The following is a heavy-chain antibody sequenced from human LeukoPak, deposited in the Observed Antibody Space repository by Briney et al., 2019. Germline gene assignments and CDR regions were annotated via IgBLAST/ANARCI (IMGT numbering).Heavy chain of an antibody. CDR3: ARGYYYGSGSQYYFDY. D-gene: IGHD3-10*01. V-gene: IGHV4-34*01. CDR1: GGSFSGYY. Sequence: SETLSLTCAVYGGSFSGYYWSWIRQSPGKGLEWIGEINHSGSTIYNPSLKSRVTISVDTSKNQFSLKLSSVTAADTAVYYCARGYYYGSGSQYYFDYWGQGTLVTVSS. J-gene: IGHJ4*02. CDR2: INHSGST.